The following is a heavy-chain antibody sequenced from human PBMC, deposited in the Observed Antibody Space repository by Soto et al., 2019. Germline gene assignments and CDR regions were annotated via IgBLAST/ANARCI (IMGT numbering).Heavy chain of an antibody. V-gene: IGHV3-15*01. CDR3: TTGIYYDLLTGHHNVAY. J-gene: IGHJ4*02. CDR2: IKSKIDGGTA. Sequence: EVLLVECGGGLGKPGGSLRLSCAASGFNLSHPWMTWVRQAAGKGLEWVGHIKSKIDGGTADYAAPVKGRFTISRDDSKNMVYLQMNSLKTEDTAVYYCTTGIYYDLLTGHHNVAYWGQGTLVTVSS. CDR1: GFNLSHPW. D-gene: IGHD3-9*01.